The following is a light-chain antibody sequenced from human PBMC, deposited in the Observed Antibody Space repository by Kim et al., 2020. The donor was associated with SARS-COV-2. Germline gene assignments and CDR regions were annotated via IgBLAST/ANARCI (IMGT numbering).Light chain of an antibody. CDR2: AAS. V-gene: IGKV1-8*01. J-gene: IGKJ4*01. CDR3: QQYYSYPRRT. Sequence: ASTGDRVTITCRASQGISSYLAWYQQKPGKAPKLLIYAASTLQSGVPSRFSGSGSGTDFTLTISCLQSEDFATYYCQQYYSYPRRTFGGGTKLEI. CDR1: QGISSY.